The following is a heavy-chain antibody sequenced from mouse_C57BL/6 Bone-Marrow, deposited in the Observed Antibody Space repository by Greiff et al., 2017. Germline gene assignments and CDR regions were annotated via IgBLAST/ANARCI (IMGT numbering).Heavy chain of an antibody. V-gene: IGHV1-59*01. CDR1: GYTFTSYW. D-gene: IGHD1-1*01. CDR2: IDPSDSYT. J-gene: IGHJ4*01. Sequence: VQLQQPGAELVRPGTSVKLSCKASGYTFTSYWMHWVKQRPGQGLEWIGVIDPSDSYTNYTHKFKGKATLTVDTSTSTAYMQLSSLTSEDSAVYNCARSPHYYGSSYAMDYWGQGASVTVYS. CDR3: ARSPHYYGSSYAMDY.